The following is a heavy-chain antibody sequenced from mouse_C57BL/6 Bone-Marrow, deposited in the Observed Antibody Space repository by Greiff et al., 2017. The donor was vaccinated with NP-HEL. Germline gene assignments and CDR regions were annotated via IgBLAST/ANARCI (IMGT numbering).Heavy chain of an antibody. Sequence: QVQLQQPGAELVRPGSSVKLSCKASGYTFTSYWMHWVKQRPIQGLEWIGNIDPSDSDTHYNQNFKDKATLTVDTSSSPAYLQLSSLTSEDSAVDLCAREGFAYWGPGTLVTVSA. CDR1: GYTFTSYW. J-gene: IGHJ3*01. V-gene: IGHV1-52*01. CDR2: IDPSDSDT. CDR3: AREGFAY.